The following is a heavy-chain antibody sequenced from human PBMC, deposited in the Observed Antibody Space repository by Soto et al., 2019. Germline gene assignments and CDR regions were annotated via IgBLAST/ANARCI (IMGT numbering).Heavy chain of an antibody. Sequence: ASVKVSCKASGYTFTSYGISWVRQAPGQGLEWMGWISAYNGNTNYAQKLQGRVTMTTDTSTSTAYMELRSLRSDDTAVYYCARAPLVVVPAATLDYWGQGTLVTVS. CDR3: ARAPLVVVPAATLDY. V-gene: IGHV1-18*01. J-gene: IGHJ4*02. D-gene: IGHD2-2*01. CDR2: ISAYNGNT. CDR1: GYTFTSYG.